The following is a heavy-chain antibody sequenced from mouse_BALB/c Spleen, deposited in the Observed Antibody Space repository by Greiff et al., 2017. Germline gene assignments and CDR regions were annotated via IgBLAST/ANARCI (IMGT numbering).Heavy chain of an antibody. J-gene: IGHJ4*01. Sequence: VQLQQSGPGLVAPSQSLSITCTVSGFSLTGYGVNWVRQPPGKGLEWLGMIWGDGSTDYNSALKSRLSISKDNSKSQVFLKMNSLQTDDTARYYCARDRYANYYAMDYWGQGTSVTVSS. CDR2: IWGDGST. V-gene: IGHV2-6-7*01. CDR3: ARDRYANYYAMDY. CDR1: GFSLTGYG. D-gene: IGHD2-10*02.